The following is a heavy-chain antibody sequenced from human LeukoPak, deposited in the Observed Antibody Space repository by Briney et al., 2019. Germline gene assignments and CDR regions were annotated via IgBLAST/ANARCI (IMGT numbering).Heavy chain of an antibody. CDR3: ARGGPSGKARQADY. J-gene: IGHJ4*02. CDR1: GGSFSGYY. CDR2: INHSGST. V-gene: IGHV4-34*01. D-gene: IGHD6-6*01. Sequence: SETLSLTCAVYGGSFSGYYWSWLRQPPGKGLEWIGEINHSGSTNYNPSLKSRVTISVDTSKNQFSLKLSSVTAADTAVYYCARGGPSGKARQADYWGQGTLVTVSS.